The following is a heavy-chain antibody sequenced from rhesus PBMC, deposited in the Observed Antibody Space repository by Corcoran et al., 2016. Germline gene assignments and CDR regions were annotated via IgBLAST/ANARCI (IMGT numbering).Heavy chain of an antibody. CDR1: GYPITTYH. J-gene: IGHJ4*01. CDR3: AGEESGGGSFDH. D-gene: IGHD2-33*01. Sequence: QVQILQSGAEIKQPGASVKLSCQASGYPITTYHIHWVKQAPGQGLEWKVLILPYTGTITYSERFRGRVTISADTSTNTAYMELSSLTFEDTAVYYCAGEESGGGSFDHWGQGVLVTVSS. V-gene: IGHV1-180*01. CDR2: ILPYTGTI.